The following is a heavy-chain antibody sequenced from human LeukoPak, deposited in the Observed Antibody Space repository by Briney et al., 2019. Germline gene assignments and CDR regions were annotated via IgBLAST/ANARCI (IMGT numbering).Heavy chain of an antibody. CDR1: GFTFSSYA. CDR2: ISGSGGST. V-gene: IGHV3-23*01. J-gene: IGHJ4*02. D-gene: IGHD3-10*01. Sequence: GGSLRLSCAASGFTFSSYAMSWVRQAPGKGLEWVSAISGSGGSTYYADSVKGRFTISRDNSKNTPYLQMNSLRAEDTAVYYCARPSYNLGSYFDYWGQGNLVTVS. CDR3: ARPSYNLGSYFDY.